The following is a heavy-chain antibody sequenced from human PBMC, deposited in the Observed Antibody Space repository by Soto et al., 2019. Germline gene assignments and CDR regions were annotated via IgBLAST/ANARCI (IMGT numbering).Heavy chain of an antibody. V-gene: IGHV3-21*01. J-gene: IGHJ4*02. CDR1: GFTFSSYS. CDR3: ARDLVAAADKLAGFAY. Sequence: PGGSLRLSCAASGFTFSSYSMNWVRQAPGKGLEWVSSISSSSSYIYYADSEKGRFTISRDNAKNSLYLQMNSLRAEDTAVYYCARDLVAAADKLAGFAYWGQGTLVTVSS. D-gene: IGHD6-13*01. CDR2: ISSSSSYI.